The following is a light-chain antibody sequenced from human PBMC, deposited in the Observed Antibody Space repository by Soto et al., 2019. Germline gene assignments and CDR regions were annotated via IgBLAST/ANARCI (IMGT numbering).Light chain of an antibody. CDR3: QQYDTSPPMYT. V-gene: IGKV3-20*01. J-gene: IGKJ2*01. Sequence: EIVLTQSPGTLSLSPGERATVSCRASQSVDSTYLAWYQQKPDQSPRLLIYATSTRAAGIPDRFSGSGSGTDFTLTISRLEPDDVAVYYCQQYDTSPPMYTFGQGTKVDIK. CDR2: ATS. CDR1: QSVDSTY.